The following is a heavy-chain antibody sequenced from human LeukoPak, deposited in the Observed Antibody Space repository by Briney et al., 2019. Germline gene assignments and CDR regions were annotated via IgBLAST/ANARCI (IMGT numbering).Heavy chain of an antibody. CDR1: GFIFSNYA. CDR2: IKQDGSAK. CDR3: ARFSGRN. D-gene: IGHD2-15*01. Sequence: GXXXRLXCAASGFIFSNYALHWVRQAPGKGLEWVANIKQDGSAKYYVDSVKGRFTISRDNAKNSLYLQMGSLRAEDTAVYYCARFSGRNWGQGTPVTVSS. V-gene: IGHV3-7*01. J-gene: IGHJ4*02.